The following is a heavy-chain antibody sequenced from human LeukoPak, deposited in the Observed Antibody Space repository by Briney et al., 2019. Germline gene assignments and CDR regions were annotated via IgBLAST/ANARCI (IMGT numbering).Heavy chain of an antibody. V-gene: IGHV1-46*01. CDR2: INPSGGST. CDR3: AKVYFYGMDV. Sequence: VASVKVSCKASGYTFTSYFMHWVRQAPGQGLDWMGIINPSGGSTSYAQKFQGRVTMTRDTSTSTVYMELSSPRSEDTAVYYCAKVYFYGMDVWGQGTTVTVSS. J-gene: IGHJ6*02. CDR1: GYTFTSYF.